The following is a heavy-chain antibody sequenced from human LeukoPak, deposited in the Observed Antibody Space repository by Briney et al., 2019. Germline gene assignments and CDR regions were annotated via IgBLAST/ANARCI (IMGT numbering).Heavy chain of an antibody. J-gene: IGHJ6*02. CDR1: GYTFTGYY. CDR3: AKVLDYYYYGMDV. CDR2: INPNSGGT. Sequence: EASVKVSCKASGYTFTGYYMHWVRQAPGQGLEWMGWINPNSGGTNYAQKFQGRVTMTRDTSISTAYMELSRLRSDDTAVYYCAKVLDYYYYGMDVWGQGTTVTVSS. V-gene: IGHV1-2*02.